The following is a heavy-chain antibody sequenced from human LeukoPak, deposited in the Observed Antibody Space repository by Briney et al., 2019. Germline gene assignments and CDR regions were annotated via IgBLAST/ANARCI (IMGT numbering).Heavy chain of an antibody. Sequence: PSQTLSLTCAVSGGSISSGTYSWSWIRQPPGKGLEWIGYIYHSGSTYYNPSLKSRVTISVDRSKNQFSLKLSSATAADTAVYYCAREPFSRGNSYGTGAFDIWGQGTMVTVSS. CDR1: GGSISSGTYS. CDR3: AREPFSRGNSYGTGAFDI. J-gene: IGHJ3*02. V-gene: IGHV4-30-2*01. D-gene: IGHD5-18*01. CDR2: IYHSGST.